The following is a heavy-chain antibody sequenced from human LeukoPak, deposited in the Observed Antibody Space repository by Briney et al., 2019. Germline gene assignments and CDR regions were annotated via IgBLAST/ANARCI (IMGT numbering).Heavy chain of an antibody. J-gene: IGHJ3*02. CDR3: TSPVEMAQDAFDI. V-gene: IGHV3-73*01. CDR2: ISSKANSYAT. Sequence: GGSLRLSCAASGSTFSGSAMHWVRQASGKGLEWVGRISSKANSYATAYAASVKGRFTISRDDSKNTAYLQMNSLKTEDTAVYYCTSPVEMAQDAFDIWGQGTMVTVSS. CDR1: GSTFSGSA. D-gene: IGHD5-24*01.